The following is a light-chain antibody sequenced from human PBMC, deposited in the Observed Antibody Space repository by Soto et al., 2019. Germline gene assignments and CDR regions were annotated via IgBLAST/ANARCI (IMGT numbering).Light chain of an antibody. V-gene: IGLV2-14*01. CDR1: SSDVGNYNY. Sequence: QSALTQPASVSGSPGQSITISCTGTSSDVGNYNYVSWYQQHPGEAPKLMIYEVTNRPSGVSDRFSGSKSGNTASLTISGLQAEDEADYYCRSYTRSSTWVFGGGTKLTVL. J-gene: IGLJ3*02. CDR2: EVT. CDR3: RSYTRSSTWV.